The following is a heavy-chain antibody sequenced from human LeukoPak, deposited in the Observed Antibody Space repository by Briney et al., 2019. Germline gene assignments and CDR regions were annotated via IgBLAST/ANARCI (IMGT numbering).Heavy chain of an antibody. Sequence: SETLSLTCTVSGGSISSYYWSWIRQPAGKGLEWIGRIYTSGSTNYNPSLKSRVTMSVDTSKNQLSLKLSAVTAADTAVYYCAGSYGLDGVVSFWGQGTLVTVSS. V-gene: IGHV4-4*07. CDR1: GGSISSYY. J-gene: IGHJ4*02. CDR2: IYTSGST. CDR3: AGSYGLDGVVSF. D-gene: IGHD5-18*01.